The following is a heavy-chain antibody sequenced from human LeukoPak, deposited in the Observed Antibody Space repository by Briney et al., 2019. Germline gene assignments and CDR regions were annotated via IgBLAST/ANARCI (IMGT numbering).Heavy chain of an antibody. CDR1: GGSISSSNYY. CDR2: IYYSGST. V-gene: IGHV4-39*07. D-gene: IGHD2-2*01. Sequence: SETLSLTCTVSGGSISSSNYYWGWIRQPPGKGLKWIGSIYYSGSTYYNPSLKSRVTISVDTSKNQFSLKLSSVTAADTAVYYCARVWPQLAFDIWGQGTMVTVSS. J-gene: IGHJ3*02. CDR3: ARVWPQLAFDI.